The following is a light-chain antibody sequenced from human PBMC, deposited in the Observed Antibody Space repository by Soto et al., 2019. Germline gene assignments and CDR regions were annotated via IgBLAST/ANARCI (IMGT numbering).Light chain of an antibody. CDR2: EVS. V-gene: IGLV2-14*01. Sequence: QSVLTQPASVSGSPGQSITISCTGTGSDVGGYKYVSWYQQYPGKAPKLVIYEVSYRPSGVSNRFSGSKSGNTASLTISWLRPEDEADYYCSSYTSSATSVFGTGTKVTVL. CDR3: SSYTSSATSV. CDR1: GSDVGGYKY. J-gene: IGLJ1*01.